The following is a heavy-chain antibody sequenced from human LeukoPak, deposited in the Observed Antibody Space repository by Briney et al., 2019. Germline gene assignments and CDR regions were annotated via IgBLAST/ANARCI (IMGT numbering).Heavy chain of an antibody. CDR1: ADSITMYY. J-gene: IGHJ6*03. CDR3: AKGRVSSSTWYSTYYYYFYMDV. CDR2: VDHTGST. V-gene: IGHV4-59*01. D-gene: IGHD1-1*01. Sequence: SETLSLTCTVSADSITMYYWTWIRQPPGKGLEWIGYVDHTGSTNFNPSLNGRVSISRDTSKNLFSLRLRSVTAADTAVYFCAKGRVSSSTWYSTYYYYFYMDVWGKGTTVTVSS.